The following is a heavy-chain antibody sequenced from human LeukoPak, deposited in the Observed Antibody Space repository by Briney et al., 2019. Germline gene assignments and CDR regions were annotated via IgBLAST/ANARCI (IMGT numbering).Heavy chain of an antibody. V-gene: IGHV4-34*01. J-gene: IGHJ4*02. CDR2: INHSGST. D-gene: IGHD1-1*01. Sequence: SETLSLTCAVYGGSFSGYYWSWIRQPPGKGPEWIGEINHSGSTNYNPSLKSRVTISVDTSKNQFSLKLSSVTAADTAVYYCARVSGNDDMDYWGQGTLVTVSS. CDR3: ARVSGNDDMDY. CDR1: GGSFSGYY.